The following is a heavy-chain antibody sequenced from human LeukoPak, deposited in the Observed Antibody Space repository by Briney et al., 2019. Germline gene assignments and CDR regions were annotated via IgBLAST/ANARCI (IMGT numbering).Heavy chain of an antibody. CDR1: GFTFSSYG. D-gene: IGHD4-11*01. V-gene: IGHV3-33*06. CDR3: AKGTVTYYYMDV. J-gene: IGHJ6*03. CDR2: IWYDGSNK. Sequence: GRSLRLSCAASGFTFSSYGMHWVRQAPGKGLEWVAVIWYDGSNKYYADSVKGRFTISRDNSKNTLYLQMNSLRAEDTAVYYCAKGTVTYYYMDVWGKGTTVTVSS.